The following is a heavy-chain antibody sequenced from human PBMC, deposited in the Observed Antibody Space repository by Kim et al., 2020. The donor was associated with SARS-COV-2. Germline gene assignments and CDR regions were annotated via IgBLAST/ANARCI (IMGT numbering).Heavy chain of an antibody. Sequence: GGSLRLSCAASGFTFSSYAMSWVRQAPGKGLEWVSAISGSGGSTYYADSVKGRFTISRDNSKNTLYLQMNSLRAEDTAVYYCAKAGAYYYDSSGEAGAFDIWGQGTMVTVSS. V-gene: IGHV3-23*01. D-gene: IGHD3-22*01. CDR2: ISGSGGST. J-gene: IGHJ3*02. CDR3: AKAGAYYYDSSGEAGAFDI. CDR1: GFTFSSYA.